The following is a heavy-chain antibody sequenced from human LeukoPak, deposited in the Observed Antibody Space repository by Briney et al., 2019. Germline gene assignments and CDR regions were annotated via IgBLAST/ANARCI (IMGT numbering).Heavy chain of an antibody. D-gene: IGHD4-11*01. J-gene: IGHJ4*02. CDR3: ATYRAYYFDY. Sequence: PSQTLSLTCAVSGGSISSGGYSWSWIRQPPGKGLEWIGYIYHSGSTYYNPSLKSRVTISVDRSKNQFSLKLSSVTAADTAVYYCATYRAYYFDYWGQGTLVTVSS. V-gene: IGHV4-30-2*01. CDR2: IYHSGST. CDR1: GGSISSGGYS.